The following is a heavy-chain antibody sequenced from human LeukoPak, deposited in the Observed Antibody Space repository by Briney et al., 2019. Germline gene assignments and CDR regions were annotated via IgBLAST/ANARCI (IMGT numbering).Heavy chain of an antibody. J-gene: IGHJ6*02. CDR1: GFTFDDYA. CDR3: AKDIHLSLVAGTFYYYYGMDV. CDR2: ISWNSGSI. V-gene: IGHV3-9*01. D-gene: IGHD6-19*01. Sequence: PGRSLRLSCAASGFTFDDYAMHWVRQAPGKGLEWVSGISWNSGSIGYADSVKGRFTISRDNAKNSLYLQMNSLRAEDTALYYCAKDIHLSLVAGTFYYYYGMDVWGQGTTVTVSS.